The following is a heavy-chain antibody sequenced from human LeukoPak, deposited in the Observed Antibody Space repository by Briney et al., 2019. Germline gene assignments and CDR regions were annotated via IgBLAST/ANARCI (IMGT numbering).Heavy chain of an antibody. V-gene: IGHV1-46*01. Sequence: ASVKVSCKASGYTFTSYYMHWVRQAPGQGLEWMGIINPSGGSTSYAQKFQGRVTMTRDTSTSTVYMELSSLRSEDTVVYYCARDREQQLVRGYYFDYWGQGTLVTVSS. CDR2: INPSGGST. CDR1: GYTFTSYY. J-gene: IGHJ4*02. CDR3: ARDREQQLVRGYYFDY. D-gene: IGHD6-13*01.